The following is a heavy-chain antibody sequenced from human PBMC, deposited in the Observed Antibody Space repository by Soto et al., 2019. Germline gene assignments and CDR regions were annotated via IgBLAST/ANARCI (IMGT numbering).Heavy chain of an antibody. V-gene: IGHV1-46*01. D-gene: IGHD1-26*01. Sequence: ASLKVSCKASGYTLTSYSMHWVRQAPGQGLEWMGIINPSGGSTTYAQKFKGRVTITADKSTSTAYMERSSLRSEDTAVYYCARGGYSDPGAFDIWGQGTMVTV. J-gene: IGHJ3*02. CDR3: ARGGYSDPGAFDI. CDR1: GYTLTSYS. CDR2: INPSGGST.